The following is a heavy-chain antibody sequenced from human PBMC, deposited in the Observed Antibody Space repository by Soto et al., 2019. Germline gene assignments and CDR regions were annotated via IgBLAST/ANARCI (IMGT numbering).Heavy chain of an antibody. Sequence: EVQLVESGGGLVKPGGSLRLSCAGSGFFFSSYTMNWVRQAPGKGLEWVSSISGNSGYIYYADSVKGRFTISRDNAKNSLFLQMKNLRAEDTAVYYCASEITVDGRARYRGQGTLVTVSS. V-gene: IGHV3-21*01. J-gene: IGHJ4*02. CDR2: ISGNSGYI. D-gene: IGHD6-19*01. CDR3: ASEITVDGRARY. CDR1: GFFFSSYT.